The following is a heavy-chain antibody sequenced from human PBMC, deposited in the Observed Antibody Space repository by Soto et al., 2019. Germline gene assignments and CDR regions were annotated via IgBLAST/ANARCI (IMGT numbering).Heavy chain of an antibody. Sequence: QVQLVQSGAEVRKPGASVKVSCKTSGYTFTTYGISWVRQAPGQGLEWMGWISGYNGHTKYAQKFQGRVTITTDTSTSTVYMDLRSLRSDHTAVYYRAREGEMPYYYYGLDVWGQGTTVTVSS. CDR2: ISGYNGHT. V-gene: IGHV1-18*01. CDR3: AREGEMPYYYYGLDV. CDR1: GYTFTTYG. D-gene: IGHD3-16*01. J-gene: IGHJ6*02.